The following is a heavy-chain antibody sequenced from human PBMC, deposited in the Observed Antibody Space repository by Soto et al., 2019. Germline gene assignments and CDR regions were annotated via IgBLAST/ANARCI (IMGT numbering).Heavy chain of an antibody. Sequence: GGSLRLSCAASGFTFSSYGMHWVRQAPGKGLEWVAVIWYDGSNKYYADSVKGRFTISRDNSKNTLYLQMNSLRAEDTAVYYCARAPESDSGSYFHPGMMLFDIWGQGTMVTVSS. V-gene: IGHV3-33*01. D-gene: IGHD1-26*01. CDR2: IWYDGSNK. J-gene: IGHJ3*02. CDR1: GFTFSSYG. CDR3: ARAPESDSGSYFHPGMMLFDI.